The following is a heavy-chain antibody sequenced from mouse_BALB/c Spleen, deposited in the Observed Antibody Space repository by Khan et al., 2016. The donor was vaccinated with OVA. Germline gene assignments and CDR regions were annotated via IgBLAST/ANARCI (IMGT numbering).Heavy chain of an antibody. Sequence: QVQLQQSGAELAKPGASVKMSCKASGYTFTTYWMHWVKQRPGQGLEWIGYINPTSGFTDYNQKIKDKATLTADKSSSTAYMQLSSLTSDDSAVYYCARDRIDYWGQGTTLTVSS. CDR2: INPTSGFT. CDR1: GYTFTTYW. CDR3: ARDRIDY. J-gene: IGHJ2*01. V-gene: IGHV1-7*01.